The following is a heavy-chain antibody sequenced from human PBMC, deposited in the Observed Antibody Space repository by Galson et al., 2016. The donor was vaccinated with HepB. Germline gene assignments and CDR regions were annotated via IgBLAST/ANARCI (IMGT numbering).Heavy chain of an antibody. CDR3: ARPRVITPGAFDI. Sequence: SLRLSCAASGFTFENFAMHWVRQGPGKGLEWVSGLSWSSGTIAYADSVKGRFTIPRDNAKNSLYLHMNSRRREDTALYYCARPRVITPGAFDIWGQGTMVTVSS. V-gene: IGHV3-9*01. D-gene: IGHD3-16*01. J-gene: IGHJ3*02. CDR1: GFTFENFA. CDR2: LSWSSGTI.